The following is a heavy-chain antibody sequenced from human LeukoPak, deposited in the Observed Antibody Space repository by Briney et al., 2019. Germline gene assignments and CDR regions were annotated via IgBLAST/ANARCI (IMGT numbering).Heavy chain of an antibody. D-gene: IGHD3-22*01. Sequence: GGSLRLSCAASGFTFSDYSINWVRQAPGKGLEWVSSISSSGKNIFYADSVKGRFTISRDNANNSLFLQMNSLRAEDTAVYYCARDHSSGYYDYWGQGTLVTVSS. J-gene: IGHJ4*02. V-gene: IGHV3-21*04. CDR2: ISSSGKNI. CDR3: ARDHSSGYYDY. CDR1: GFTFSDYS.